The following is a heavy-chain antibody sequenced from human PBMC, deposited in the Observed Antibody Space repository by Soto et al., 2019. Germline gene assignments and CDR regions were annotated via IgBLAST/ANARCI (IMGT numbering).Heavy chain of an antibody. Sequence: GGSLRLSCAASGFTFSNAWMSWVRQAPGKGLERVGRIKSKTDGGTTDYAAPVKGRFTISRDDSKNTLYLQMNSLKTEDTAVYYCTTDGDYSTTYYYYGMDVWGQGTTVTVSS. D-gene: IGHD4-4*01. CDR1: GFTFSNAW. V-gene: IGHV3-15*01. CDR2: IKSKTDGGTT. CDR3: TTDGDYSTTYYYYGMDV. J-gene: IGHJ6*02.